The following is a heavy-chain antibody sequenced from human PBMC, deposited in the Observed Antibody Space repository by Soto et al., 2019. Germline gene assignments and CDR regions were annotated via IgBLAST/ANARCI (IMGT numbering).Heavy chain of an antibody. D-gene: IGHD3-22*01. V-gene: IGHV4-34*12. J-gene: IGHJ4*02. CDR1: GGSLSGYY. CDR2: MFHGGST. Sequence: SETLSLTCAVYGGSLSGYYWSWIRQPPGKGLEWIGEMFHGGSTNYSPSLKSRVTISVDTSRNQFSLELSSVTAADTAVYYCARPRYHSNTFYYYLGSWGQGTLVTVSS. CDR3: ARPRYHSNTFYYYLGS.